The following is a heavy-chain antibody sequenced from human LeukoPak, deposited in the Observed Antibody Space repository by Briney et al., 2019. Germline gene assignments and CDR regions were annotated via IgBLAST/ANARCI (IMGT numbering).Heavy chain of an antibody. CDR3: APNRAGTYARPFDI. V-gene: IGHV4-59*08. Sequence: SETLSLTCIVSGGSINNHYWTWIRQTPGKGLEWIGDIHYTGTTKYNPSLKSRVTISIDTSKNQFSLELSSVTATDTAVYFCAPNRAGTYARPFDIWGQGTVVTVSS. J-gene: IGHJ3*02. CDR1: GGSINNHY. CDR2: IHYTGTT. D-gene: IGHD1-26*01.